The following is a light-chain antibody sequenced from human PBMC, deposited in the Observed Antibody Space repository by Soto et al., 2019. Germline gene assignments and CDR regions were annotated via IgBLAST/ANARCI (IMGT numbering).Light chain of an antibody. CDR1: QTILYSSNNKNY. CDR3: QQYYNTPWT. Sequence: DIVMTQSPDSLAVSLGERATINCKSRQTILYSSNNKNYLAWYQQKPGQPPKLLIYWASTRESGVPDRFSGSGSGTDFTLTISRLQAEDVAVYYCQQYYNTPWTFGQGTKVEIK. V-gene: IGKV4-1*01. CDR2: WAS. J-gene: IGKJ1*01.